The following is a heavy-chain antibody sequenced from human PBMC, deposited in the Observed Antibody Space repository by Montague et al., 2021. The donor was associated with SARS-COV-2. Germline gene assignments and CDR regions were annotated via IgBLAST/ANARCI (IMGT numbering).Heavy chain of an antibody. V-gene: IGHV4-39*01. Sequence: SETLSLTCGVYGGPLSGYYWGWIRQPPGKGLEWIGCIYYSGSTYYNPSLKSRVTISVNTSKNQFSPKLSSVTAAGTAVYYCARQGRGILTGYPWFDYWGQGTLVTVSS. J-gene: IGHJ4*02. CDR2: IYYSGST. CDR1: GGPLSGYY. D-gene: IGHD3-9*01. CDR3: ARQGRGILTGYPWFDY.